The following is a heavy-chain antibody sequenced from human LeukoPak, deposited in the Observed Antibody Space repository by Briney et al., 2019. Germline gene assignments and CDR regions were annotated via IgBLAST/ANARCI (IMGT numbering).Heavy chain of an antibody. J-gene: IGHJ4*02. CDR2: ISGSGGST. CDR1: GFTFSNYA. V-gene: IGHV3-23*01. Sequence: QPGGSLRLSCAASGFTFSNYAMSWVRQAPGKGLEWVSVISGSGGSTSYADSVKGRFTVSRDNSKNMLYLQMNSLRAEDTAVYYCAKDYDTLTGYYSLIDYWGQGTLVTVSS. D-gene: IGHD3-9*01. CDR3: AKDYDTLTGYYSLIDY.